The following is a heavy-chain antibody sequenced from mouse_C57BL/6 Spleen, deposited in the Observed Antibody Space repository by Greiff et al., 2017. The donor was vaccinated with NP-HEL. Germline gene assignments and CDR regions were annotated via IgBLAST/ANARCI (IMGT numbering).Heavy chain of an antibody. D-gene: IGHD1-1*01. CDR3: ARGYGSFYAMDY. Sequence: EVQLQQSGPGLVKPGASVKISCKASGYTFTDYYMNWVKQSHGKSLEWIGDINPNNGGTSYNQKFKGKATLTVDKSSSTAYMELRSLTSEDSAVYYCARGYGSFYAMDYWGQGTSVTVSS. CDR1: GYTFTDYY. J-gene: IGHJ4*01. CDR2: INPNNGGT. V-gene: IGHV1-26*01.